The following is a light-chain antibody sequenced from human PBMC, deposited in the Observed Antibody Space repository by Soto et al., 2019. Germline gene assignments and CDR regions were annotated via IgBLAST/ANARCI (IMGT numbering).Light chain of an antibody. V-gene: IGLV1-36*01. Sequence: QPVLTQPPSVSEAPRQRVTISCSGSSSNVGNNAVNWYQQLPGKAPKLLIYYDDLLPSGVSDRFSGSKSGTSASLAISGLQSEDEADYYCAVWDDRLTGVVFGGGTKLTVL. CDR3: AVWDDRLTGVV. J-gene: IGLJ2*01. CDR1: SSNVGNNA. CDR2: YDD.